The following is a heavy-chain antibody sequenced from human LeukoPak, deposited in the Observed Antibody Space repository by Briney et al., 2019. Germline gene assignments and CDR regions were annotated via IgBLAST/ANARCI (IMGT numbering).Heavy chain of an antibody. CDR3: ARDCSPWGFDY. CDR2: IHHSGST. CDR1: SGSISNYD. Sequence: SETLSLTCTVSSGSISNYDWSWIRQPAGKGLEWIASIHHSGSTYYNPSLKSRVTISVDTSKNQFSLNLSSVTAADTAFYYCARDCSPWGFDYWGQGTLVTVSS. D-gene: IGHD3-10*02. V-gene: IGHV4-4*07. J-gene: IGHJ4*02.